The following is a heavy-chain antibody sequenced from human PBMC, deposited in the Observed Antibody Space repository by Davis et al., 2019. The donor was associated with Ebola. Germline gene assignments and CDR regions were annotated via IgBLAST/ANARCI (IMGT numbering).Heavy chain of an antibody. CDR3: ARDGGIAAAGLDY. CDR2: IYYSGST. V-gene: IGHV4-31*03. D-gene: IGHD6-13*01. CDR1: GGSISSGGYY. Sequence: MPSATLSLTCTVSGGSISSGGYYWSWIRQHPGKGLEWIGYIYYSGSTYYNPSLKSRVTISVDTSKNQFTLKLSSVTAADTAVYYCARDGGIAAAGLDYWGQGTLVTVSS. J-gene: IGHJ4*02.